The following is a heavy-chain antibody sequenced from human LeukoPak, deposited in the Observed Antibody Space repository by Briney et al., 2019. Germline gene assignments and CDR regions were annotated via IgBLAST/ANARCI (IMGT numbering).Heavy chain of an antibody. Sequence: GRSLRLSRAASELPAMTWGRQGPGKGLKWFSAISLSGGSTYYADSVKGRFTISRDKSNNTLYLQMNSLRPEDTAVYYCAKLGGKTVYGDEYYGMDVWGQGTTVTVSS. J-gene: IGHJ6*02. V-gene: IGHV3-23*01. CDR2: ISLSGGST. D-gene: IGHD5/OR15-5a*01. CDR3: AKLGGKTVYGDEYYGMDV. CDR1: ELPA.